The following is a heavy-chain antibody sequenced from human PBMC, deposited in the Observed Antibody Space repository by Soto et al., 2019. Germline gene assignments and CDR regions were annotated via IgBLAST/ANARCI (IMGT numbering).Heavy chain of an antibody. CDR2: ISGSGGST. Sequence: PGGSLRLSCAASGFTFSSYAMSWVRQAPGKGLEWVSAISGSGGSTYYADSVKGRFTISRDNSKNTLYLQMNSLGAEDTAVYYCAKVAQWYSGSYHDYWGQGTLVTVSS. V-gene: IGHV3-23*01. D-gene: IGHD1-26*01. CDR3: AKVAQWYSGSYHDY. J-gene: IGHJ4*02. CDR1: GFTFSSYA.